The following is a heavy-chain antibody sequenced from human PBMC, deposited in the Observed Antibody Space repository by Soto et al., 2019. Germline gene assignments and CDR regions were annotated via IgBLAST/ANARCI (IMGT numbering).Heavy chain of an antibody. CDR2: IYYSGST. Sequence: QVQLQESGPGLVKPSQTLSLTCTVSGGSISSGGYYWSWIRQHPGKGLEWIGYIYYSGSTYYNPSRKSRVTIAVETSKNQFALKMSSLTAADTAVYYCARVVSGSYPAGDFHYWGRGALVTVFS. CDR3: ARVVSGSYPAGDFHY. D-gene: IGHD1-26*01. CDR1: GGSISSGGYY. V-gene: IGHV4-31*03. J-gene: IGHJ4*02.